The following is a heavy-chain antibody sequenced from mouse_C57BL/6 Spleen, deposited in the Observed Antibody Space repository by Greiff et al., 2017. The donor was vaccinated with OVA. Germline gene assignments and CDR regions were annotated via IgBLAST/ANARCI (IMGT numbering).Heavy chain of an antibody. CDR1: GFSFNTYA. CDR3: VRGYYDYPWFAY. J-gene: IGHJ3*01. Sequence: EVMLVESGGGLVQPKGSLTLSCAASGFSFNTYAMNWVRQAPGQGLEWVARIRSNSNNYATYYADSVKDRFTISRDDSESMLYLQMNNLKTEDTAMYYCVRGYYDYPWFAYWGQGTLVTVSA. D-gene: IGHD2-4*01. CDR2: IRSNSNNYAT. V-gene: IGHV10-1*01.